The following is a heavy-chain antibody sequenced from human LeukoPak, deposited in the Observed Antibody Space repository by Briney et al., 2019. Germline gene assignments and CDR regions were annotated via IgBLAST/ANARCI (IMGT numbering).Heavy chain of an antibody. CDR1: GYSISSGYY. V-gene: IGHV4-38-2*02. D-gene: IGHD2-2*01. CDR2: IYYSGST. Sequence: SETLSLTCTVSGYSISSGYYWGWIRQPPGKGLEWIGSIYYSGSTYYNPSLKSRVTISVDTSKNQFSLKLSSVTAADTAVYYCARVDSTLGYCSSTSCYPFDYWGQGTLVTVSS. CDR3: ARVDSTLGYCSSTSCYPFDY. J-gene: IGHJ4*02.